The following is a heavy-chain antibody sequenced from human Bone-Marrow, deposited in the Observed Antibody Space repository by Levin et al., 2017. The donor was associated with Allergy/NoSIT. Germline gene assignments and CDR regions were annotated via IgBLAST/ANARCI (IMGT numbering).Heavy chain of an antibody. V-gene: IGHV1-2*04. Sequence: PGESLKISCKASGYTFTGYYMHWVRQAPGQGLEWMGWINPNSGGTNYAQKFQGWVTMTRDTSISTAYMELSRLRSDDTAVYYCARGPESVRRDYGMDVWGQGTTVTVSS. J-gene: IGHJ6*02. CDR3: ARGPESVRRDYGMDV. CDR1: GYTFTGYY. CDR2: INPNSGGT.